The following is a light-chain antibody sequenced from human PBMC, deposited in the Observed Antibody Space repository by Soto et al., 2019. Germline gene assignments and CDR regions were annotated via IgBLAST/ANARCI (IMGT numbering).Light chain of an antibody. CDR3: QQYYSTPLT. J-gene: IGKJ4*01. Sequence: EIVLTQSPGTLSLSPGERATLSCRASQSVSSSYLAWYQQKPGQAPRPLIYATSSRATDVPDRFSGSGSGTDFTLTISSLQAEDVAVYYCQQYYSTPLTFGGGTKVDIK. CDR1: QSVSSSY. V-gene: IGKV3-20*01. CDR2: ATS.